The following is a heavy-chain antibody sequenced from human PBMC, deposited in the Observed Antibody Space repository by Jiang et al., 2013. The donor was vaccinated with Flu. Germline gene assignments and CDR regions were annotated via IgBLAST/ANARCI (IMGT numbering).Heavy chain of an antibody. V-gene: IGHV4-59*08. CDR2: MYHSREH. D-gene: IGHD1-26*01. Sequence: KGLEWIGYMYHSREHQLNPSLKSRVTISVDTSKNQFSLKLSSVTAADTAMYYCARHKWQLDAFDIWGQGTMVTVSS. J-gene: IGHJ3*02. CDR3: ARHKWQLDAFDI.